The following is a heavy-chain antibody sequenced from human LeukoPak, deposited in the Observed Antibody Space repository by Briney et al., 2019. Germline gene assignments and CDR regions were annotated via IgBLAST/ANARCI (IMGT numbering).Heavy chain of an antibody. V-gene: IGHV2-5*02. D-gene: IGHD2-2*01. J-gene: IGHJ4*02. CDR2: IYWDDDK. CDR1: GFSLSTSGMG. CDR3: AQSYCATTSCHGFAY. Sequence: KSGPTLVNPTQTLTLTCTFSGFSLSTSGMGEGWIRQPPGKALEWLALIYWDDDKDYSPSLKSRLTITKDTSKNQVVLTMTDMDPVDTATYYCAQSYCATTSCHGFAYWGQGTLVTVSS.